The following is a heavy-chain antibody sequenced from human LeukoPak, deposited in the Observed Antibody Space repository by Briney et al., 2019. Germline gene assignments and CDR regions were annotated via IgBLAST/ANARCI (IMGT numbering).Heavy chain of an antibody. CDR1: GGSFSGYY. CDR2: INHSGST. CDR3: ARSSSWSLYYYYYYMDV. J-gene: IGHJ6*03. D-gene: IGHD6-6*01. V-gene: IGHV4-34*01. Sequence: MASETLPLTCAVYGGSFSGYYWSWIRQPPGKGLEWIGEINHSGSTNYNPSLKSRVTISVDTSKNQFSLKLSSVTAADTAVYYCARSSSWSLYYYYYYMDVWGKGTTVTVSS.